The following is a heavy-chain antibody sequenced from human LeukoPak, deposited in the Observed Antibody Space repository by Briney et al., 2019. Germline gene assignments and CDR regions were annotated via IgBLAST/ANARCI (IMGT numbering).Heavy chain of an antibody. CDR2: ISGSGGST. J-gene: IGHJ4*02. CDR3: ARARPSMWIDY. D-gene: IGHD5-12*01. V-gene: IGHV3-23*01. Sequence: GGSLRLSCAVSGFTFSSYAMSWVRQAPGKGLEWVSAISGSGGSTYYADSVKGRFTISRDNSKNTLYLQMNSLRPEDTAVYYCARARPSMWIDYWGQGTLVTVSS. CDR1: GFTFSSYA.